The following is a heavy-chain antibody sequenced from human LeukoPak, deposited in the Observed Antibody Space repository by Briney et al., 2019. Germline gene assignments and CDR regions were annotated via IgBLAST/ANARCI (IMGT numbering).Heavy chain of an antibody. J-gene: IGHJ6*02. CDR1: GYTFTSYY. V-gene: IGHV1-46*01. CDR3: AGTGGRYYGMDV. Sequence: GASVKVSCKASGYTFTSYYMHWVRQAPGQGLEWMGIINPSGGSTSYAQKFQGRVTMTRDTSTSTVYMELSSLRSEVTAVYYCAGTGGRYYGMDVWGQGTTVTVSS. D-gene: IGHD1-26*01. CDR2: INPSGGST.